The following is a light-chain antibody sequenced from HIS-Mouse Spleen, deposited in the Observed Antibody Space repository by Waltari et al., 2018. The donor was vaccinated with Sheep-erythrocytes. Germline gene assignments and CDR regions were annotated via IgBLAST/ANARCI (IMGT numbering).Light chain of an antibody. CDR2: EGS. J-gene: IGLJ3*02. CDR3: CSYAGSSTPWV. Sequence: QSALTQPPPVSGSPGQSITISRRGTSSDVGSYNLVSSYQQHPGKAPKLMIYEGSKRPSGVSNRFSGSKSGNTASLTISGLQAEDEADYYCCSYAGSSTPWVFGGGTKLTVL. V-gene: IGLV2-23*01. CDR1: SSDVGSYNL.